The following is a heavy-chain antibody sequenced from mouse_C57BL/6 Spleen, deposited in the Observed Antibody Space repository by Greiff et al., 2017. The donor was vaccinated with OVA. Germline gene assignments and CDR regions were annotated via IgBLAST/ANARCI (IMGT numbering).Heavy chain of an antibody. D-gene: IGHD1-1*01. CDR3: ARPGSSYSYFDV. Sequence: VQLQQPGAELVKPGASVKLSCKASGYTFTSYWMQWVKQRPGQGLEWIGEIDPSDSYTNYNQKFKGKATLTVDTSSSTAYMQLSSLTSEDSAVYYCARPGSSYSYFDVWGTGTTVTVSS. CDR1: GYTFTSYW. CDR2: IDPSDSYT. V-gene: IGHV1-50*01. J-gene: IGHJ1*03.